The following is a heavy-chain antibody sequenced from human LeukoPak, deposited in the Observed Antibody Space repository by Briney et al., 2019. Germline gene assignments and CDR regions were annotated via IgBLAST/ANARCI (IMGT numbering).Heavy chain of an antibody. V-gene: IGHV4-34*01. CDR2: INHSGSS. D-gene: IGHD5-18*01. CDR1: GGSFSAYY. J-gene: IGHJ5*02. Sequence: SSETLSLTRAVYGGSFSAYYWTWIRQPPGKGLEWIGEINHSGSSNYNSSLGSRVTISVDTSYKQFSLRLSSVTAADTAVYYCAPRGDIEHSYVYGKWFDPWGQGTRVTVSS. CDR3: APRGDIEHSYVYGKWFDP.